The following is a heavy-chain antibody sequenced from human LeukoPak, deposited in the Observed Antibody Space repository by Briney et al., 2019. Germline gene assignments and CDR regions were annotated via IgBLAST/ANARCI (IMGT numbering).Heavy chain of an antibody. CDR2: IYHSGST. Sequence: PSETLSLTCAVSGGSISSSNWWSWVRQPPGKGLEWIGEIYHSGSTNYNPSLKSRVIISLDKPKDQFSLKVSSVTAADTAVYYCARGGQQLGYWGQGTLVTVSS. CDR3: ARGGQQLGY. J-gene: IGHJ4*02. V-gene: IGHV4-4*02. D-gene: IGHD6-13*01. CDR1: GGSISSSNW.